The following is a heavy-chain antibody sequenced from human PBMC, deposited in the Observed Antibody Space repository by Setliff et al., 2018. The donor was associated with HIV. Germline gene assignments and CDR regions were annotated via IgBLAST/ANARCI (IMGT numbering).Heavy chain of an antibody. CDR3: ARSSVPVASCYYYFEY. CDR2: IYHTGST. Sequence: PSETLSLTCTVSGGSINSTSYYWGWLRQPPGNGLEWIGSIYHTGSTYYKPSLKRRVTISVDTSKNQFSLRLSSVAAGDTAVYYCARSSVPVASCYYYFEYWGQGTLVTVSS. J-gene: IGHJ4*02. V-gene: IGHV4-39*01. D-gene: IGHD3-3*01. CDR1: GGSINSTSYY.